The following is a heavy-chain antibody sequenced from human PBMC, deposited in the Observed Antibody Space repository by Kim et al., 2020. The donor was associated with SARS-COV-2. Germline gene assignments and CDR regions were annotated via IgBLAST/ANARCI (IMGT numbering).Heavy chain of an antibody. J-gene: IGHJ4*02. CDR3: ARSLGRGFAY. D-gene: IGHD3-10*01. V-gene: IGHV4-4*09. Sequence: NYNPPLKSRNTISVDTSNNQFSLKLSSVTAADTAIYYCARSLGRGFAYWGQGTLVTVSS.